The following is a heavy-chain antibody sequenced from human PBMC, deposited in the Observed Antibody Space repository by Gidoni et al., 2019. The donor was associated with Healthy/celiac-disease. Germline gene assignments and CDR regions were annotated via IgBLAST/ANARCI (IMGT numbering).Heavy chain of an antibody. J-gene: IGHJ6*02. D-gene: IGHD4-17*01. V-gene: IGHV1-18*01. CDR3: ARGGTVTTLGDYYYGMDV. CDR1: GYTFTSYV. Sequence: QVHLVQSGAEVKKLGASVKVSCKASGYTFTSYVSSWVRQAPGQGLEWMGWISAYNGNTNNAQKIQGRVTMTTDTSTSTAYMELRSLRSDDTAVYYCARGGTVTTLGDYYYGMDVWGQGTTVTVSS. CDR2: ISAYNGNT.